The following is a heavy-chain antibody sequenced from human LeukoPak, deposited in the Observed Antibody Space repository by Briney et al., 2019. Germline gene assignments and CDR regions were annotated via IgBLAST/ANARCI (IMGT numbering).Heavy chain of an antibody. J-gene: IGHJ4*02. V-gene: IGHV3-21*01. CDR2: ISSSSSYI. CDR1: GFTFSSYS. CDR3: AREIAVADYYFDY. D-gene: IGHD6-19*01. Sequence: PGGSLRLSCAASGFTFSSYSMSWVRQAPGKGLEWVSSISSSSSYIYYADSVKGRFTISRDNAKNSLYLQMNSLRAEDTAVYYCAREIAVADYYFDYWGQGTLVTVSS.